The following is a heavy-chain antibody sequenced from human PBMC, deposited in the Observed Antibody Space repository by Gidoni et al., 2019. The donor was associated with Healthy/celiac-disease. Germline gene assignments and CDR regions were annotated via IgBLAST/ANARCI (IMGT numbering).Heavy chain of an antibody. CDR3: ARMSGITMVRGVLDY. Sequence: QVQLQESGPGLVKPSQTLSLTCTVSGGSLSSGSYYWRWIRQPAGKGLEWIGRIYTSGSTNYNPSLKSRGTISVDTSKNQFSLKMSSVTAADTAVYYWARMSGITMVRGVLDYWGQGTLVTVSS. D-gene: IGHD3-10*01. V-gene: IGHV4-61*02. CDR1: GGSLSSGSYY. J-gene: IGHJ4*02. CDR2: IYTSGST.